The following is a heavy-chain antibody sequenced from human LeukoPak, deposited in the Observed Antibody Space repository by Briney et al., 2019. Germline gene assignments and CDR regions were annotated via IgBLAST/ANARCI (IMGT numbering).Heavy chain of an antibody. CDR3: ARDGEYSSSPGIWFDP. Sequence: ASVTVSSKPSVGTFISYAISWVRQAPGQGLEWMGRIIPIFGTANYAQKFQGRVTITTDESTSTAYMELSSLRSEDTAVYYCARDGEYSSSPGIWFDPWGQGTLVTVSS. J-gene: IGHJ5*02. CDR2: IIPIFGTA. CDR1: VGTFISYA. D-gene: IGHD6-6*01. V-gene: IGHV1-69*05.